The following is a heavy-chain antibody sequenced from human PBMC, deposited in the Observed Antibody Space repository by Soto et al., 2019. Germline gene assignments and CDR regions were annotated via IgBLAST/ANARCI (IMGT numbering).Heavy chain of an antibody. CDR3: ARSDGSWGYFDY. CDR1: GYSFTGHW. J-gene: IGHJ4*02. CDR2: IYPGDSDI. D-gene: IGHD3-16*01. Sequence: GESLKISCKGSGYSFTGHWIDWVRQMPGKGLEWMGIIYPGDSDIRYSPSFQGQVTLSADKSISTAYLQWSSLRASDTAMYYCARSDGSWGYFDYWGLGTLVTVSS. V-gene: IGHV5-51*01.